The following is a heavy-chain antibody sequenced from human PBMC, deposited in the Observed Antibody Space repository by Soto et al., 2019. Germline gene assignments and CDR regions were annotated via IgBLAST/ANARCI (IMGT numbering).Heavy chain of an antibody. D-gene: IGHD3-3*01. J-gene: IGHJ5*02. V-gene: IGHV3-30-3*01. Sequence: GGSLRLSCAASGFTFSSYAMHWVRQAPGKGLEWVAVISYDGSNKYYADSVKGRFTISRDNSKNTLYLQMNSLRAEDTAVYYCARDTYYDFWSGYNWFDPWGQGTLVTVSS. CDR3: ARDTYYDFWSGYNWFDP. CDR2: ISYDGSNK. CDR1: GFTFSSYA.